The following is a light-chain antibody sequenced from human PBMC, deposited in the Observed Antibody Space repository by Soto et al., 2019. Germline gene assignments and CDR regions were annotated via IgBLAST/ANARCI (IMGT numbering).Light chain of an antibody. V-gene: IGKV3-15*01. Sequence: EIGLTQSPSTLSVSPGERVTLSCRASQSVDINLAWYQQKPGQAPRLLIYGASTRAAGIPARFGGSGSGTEFTLTISSLQSEDFAVYYCQQYNNWPVTFGQGTKVDIK. CDR3: QQYNNWPVT. J-gene: IGKJ1*01. CDR2: GAS. CDR1: QSVDIN.